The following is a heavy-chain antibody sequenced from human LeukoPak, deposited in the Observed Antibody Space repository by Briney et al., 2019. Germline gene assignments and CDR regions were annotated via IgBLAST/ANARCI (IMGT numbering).Heavy chain of an antibody. CDR1: GGSFSGYY. V-gene: IGHV4-34*01. Sequence: SETLSLTCAVYGGSFSGYYWSWIRQPPGKGLEWIGEINHSGSTNYNPSLKSRVTISVDTSKNQFSLKLSSVTAADTAVYYCARGGYYYDSSGYYYDDAFDIWGQGTMVTVSS. D-gene: IGHD3-22*01. CDR2: INHSGST. CDR3: ARGGYYYDSSGYYYDDAFDI. J-gene: IGHJ3*02.